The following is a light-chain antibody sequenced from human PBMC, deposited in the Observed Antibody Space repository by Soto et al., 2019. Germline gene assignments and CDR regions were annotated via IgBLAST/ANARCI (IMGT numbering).Light chain of an antibody. CDR2: GAS. CDR1: QSISSSY. V-gene: IGKV3-20*01. J-gene: IGKJ1*01. Sequence: EIVLTQSPGTLSLFPGERATLSCRASQSISSSYLAWYQQKPGQAPRLLIYGASSRATGIPDRFSGAGSATDFTLTISRLEPEDFAGYYCHQYGSAPAWTFGPGTKVEIK. CDR3: HQYGSAPAWT.